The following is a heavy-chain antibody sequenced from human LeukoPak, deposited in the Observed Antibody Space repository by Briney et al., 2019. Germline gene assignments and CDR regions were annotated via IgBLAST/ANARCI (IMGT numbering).Heavy chain of an antibody. CDR1: GGSFSGYY. CDR3: ARDFKNYYGSGSYYIPDAGAAFDI. CDR2: INHSGST. V-gene: IGHV4-34*01. D-gene: IGHD3-10*01. Sequence: TSETLSLTCAVYGGSFSGYYWSWIRQPPGKGLEWIGEINHSGSTNYNPSLKSRVTISVDTSKNQFSLKLSSVTAADTAVYYCARDFKNYYGSGSYYIPDAGAAFDIWGQGTMVTVSS. J-gene: IGHJ3*02.